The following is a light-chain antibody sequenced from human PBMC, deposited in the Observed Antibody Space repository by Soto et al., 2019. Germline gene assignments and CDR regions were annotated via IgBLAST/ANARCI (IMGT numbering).Light chain of an antibody. V-gene: IGLV2-14*01. J-gene: IGLJ2*01. CDR3: SSYTSSSTLEV. CDR1: NSDVGGYNY. Sequence: QSALTQPASVSGSPGQSITLSCTGTNSDVGGYNYVSWYQQYPGKAPKLMIYEVSNRPSGVSNRFSGSKSGNTASLTISGLQAEDEADYYCSSYTSSSTLEVFGGGTKLTVL. CDR2: EVS.